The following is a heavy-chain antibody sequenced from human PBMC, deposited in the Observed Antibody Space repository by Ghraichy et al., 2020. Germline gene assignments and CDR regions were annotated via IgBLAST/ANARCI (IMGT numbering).Heavy chain of an antibody. J-gene: IGHJ6*02. CDR1: GFTFSSYA. V-gene: IGHV3-23*01. CDR3: AKARGDYYYHDMDV. D-gene: IGHD4-17*01. CDR2: ISGSGGST. Sequence: GGSLRLSCAASGFTFSSYAMNWVRQAPGKGLEWVSVISGSGGSTHYADSVKGRFTISRDNSKNTLYLQMNSLRAEDTAVYYCAKARGDYYYHDMDVWGQGTTVTVSS.